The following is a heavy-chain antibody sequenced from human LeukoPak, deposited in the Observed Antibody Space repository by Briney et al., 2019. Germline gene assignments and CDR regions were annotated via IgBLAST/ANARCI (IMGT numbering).Heavy chain of an antibody. CDR1: GGSFSGYY. Sequence: SETLSLTCAVYGGSFSGYYWSWIRQPPGKGLEWIGEINHSGSTNYNPSLKSRVTISVDTSKNQFSLKLSSVTAADTAVYYCARRRIYYYYYMDVWGKGTTVTVSS. D-gene: IGHD3-10*01. CDR2: INHSGST. CDR3: ARRRIYYYYYMDV. V-gene: IGHV4-34*01. J-gene: IGHJ6*03.